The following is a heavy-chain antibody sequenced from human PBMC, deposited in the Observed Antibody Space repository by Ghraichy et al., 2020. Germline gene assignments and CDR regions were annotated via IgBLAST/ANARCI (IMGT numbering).Heavy chain of an antibody. CDR1: GFTFSSYS. J-gene: IGHJ4*02. D-gene: IGHD1-26*01. Sequence: GSLRLSCAASGFTFSSYSMNWVRQAPGKGLEWVSYISSSSSTIYYADSVKGRFTISRDNAKNSLYLQMNSLRAEDTAVYYCARDGYSGSYWELVYFDYWGQGTLVTVSS. CDR2: ISSSSSTI. CDR3: ARDGYSGSYWELVYFDY. V-gene: IGHV3-48*04.